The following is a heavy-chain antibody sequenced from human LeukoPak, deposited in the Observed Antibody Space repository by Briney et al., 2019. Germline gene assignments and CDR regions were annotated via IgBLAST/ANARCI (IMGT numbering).Heavy chain of an antibody. D-gene: IGHD3-22*01. CDR3: ARVQDYYDRRLGSRLDAFDI. Sequence: PSETLSLTCTVSGGSISSYYRSWIRQPAGKGLEWIGRIYTSGSTNYNPSLKSRVTMSVDTSKNQFSLKLSSVTAADTAVYYCARVQDYYDRRLGSRLDAFDIWGQGTMVTVSS. V-gene: IGHV4-4*07. J-gene: IGHJ3*02. CDR1: GGSISSYY. CDR2: IYTSGST.